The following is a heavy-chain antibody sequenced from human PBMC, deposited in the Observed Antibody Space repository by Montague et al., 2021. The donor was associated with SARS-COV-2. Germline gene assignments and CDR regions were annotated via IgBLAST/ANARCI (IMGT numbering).Heavy chain of an antibody. CDR3: ARGSSKTTMVVLDVLGTAHYFDS. D-gene: IGHD4/OR15-4a*01. CDR1: GGPFGGYY. Sequence: SETLSLACAVYGGPFGGYYWSWIRQTPGKGLEWIGEVHDSGNANFNPSLKSRANISVDKSKNQFSLRLTSVTAADTALYWCARGSSKTTMVVLDVLGTAHYFDSWGQGIQVTVSP. J-gene: IGHJ5*01. V-gene: IGHV4-34*01. CDR2: VHDSGNA.